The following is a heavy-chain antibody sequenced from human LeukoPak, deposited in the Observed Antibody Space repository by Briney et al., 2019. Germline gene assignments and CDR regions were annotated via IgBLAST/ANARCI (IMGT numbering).Heavy chain of an antibody. Sequence: GGSLRLSCAASGFTFDDYGMSWVRQAPGKGLEWVSGINWNGGSTGYADSVKGRFTISRDNAKNSLYLQMNSLRAEDTALYYYARASRHYYDSSGYYVVAYFDYWGQGTLVTVSS. CDR2: INWNGGST. J-gene: IGHJ4*02. V-gene: IGHV3-20*04. D-gene: IGHD3-22*01. CDR3: ARASRHYYDSSGYYVVAYFDY. CDR1: GFTFDDYG.